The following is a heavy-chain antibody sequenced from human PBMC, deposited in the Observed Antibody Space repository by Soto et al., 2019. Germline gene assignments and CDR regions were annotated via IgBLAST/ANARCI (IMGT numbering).Heavy chain of an antibody. Sequence: GESLKISCNGSGYSFTIYCIGLVLQMPGKGLEWMGIIYPGDSDTRYSPSFQGQVTISADKSISTAYLQWSSLKASDTAMYYCARITGRYYDSSGYYLVYGMDVWGQGTTVTVSS. CDR2: IYPGDSDT. J-gene: IGHJ6*02. D-gene: IGHD3-22*01. CDR1: GYSFTIYC. CDR3: ARITGRYYDSSGYYLVYGMDV. V-gene: IGHV5-51*01.